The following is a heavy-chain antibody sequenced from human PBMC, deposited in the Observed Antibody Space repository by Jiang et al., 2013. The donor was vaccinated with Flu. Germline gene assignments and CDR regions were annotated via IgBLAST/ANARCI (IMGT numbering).Heavy chain of an antibody. CDR3: ARGTRITMIVVVRAASFDY. CDR1: GYTFTSYG. Sequence: SGAEVKKPGASVKVSCKASGYTFTSYGISWVRQAPGQGLEWMGWISAYNGNTNYAQKLQGRVTITRDTSASTAYMELSSLRSEDTAVYYCARGTRITMIVVVRAASFDYWGQGTLVTVSS. J-gene: IGHJ4*02. CDR2: ISAYNGNT. D-gene: IGHD3-22*01. V-gene: IGHV1-18*01.